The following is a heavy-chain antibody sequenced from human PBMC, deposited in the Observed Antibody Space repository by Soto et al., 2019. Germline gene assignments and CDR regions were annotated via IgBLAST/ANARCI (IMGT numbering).Heavy chain of an antibody. CDR1: GGAFSDYA. D-gene: IGHD2-21*02. Sequence: SVKVSCKASGGAFSDYAFSWVRQAPGQGLEWLGGIMPIFRAPDYAQKFQGRVTITADEFTRTAYMEMNSLRSEDTAVYYCARSIVVVTALDYWGQGTLVPVSS. J-gene: IGHJ4*02. CDR3: ARSIVVVTALDY. V-gene: IGHV1-69*13. CDR2: IMPIFRAP.